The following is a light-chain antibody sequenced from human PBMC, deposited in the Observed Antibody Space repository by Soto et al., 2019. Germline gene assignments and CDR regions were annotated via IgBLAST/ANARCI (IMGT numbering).Light chain of an antibody. V-gene: IGKV1-39*01. CDR3: QPSYSSPRT. Sequence: DIQMTQSPSSLSASVGDRVTITCRASQSISNYLNWYQQKPGRAPKLLIYTAFNLQSGVPSRFSGSGSGTDFTLTISSLQPEDFATYYCQPSYSSPRTFGHGTKVEI. CDR2: TAF. J-gene: IGKJ1*01. CDR1: QSISNY.